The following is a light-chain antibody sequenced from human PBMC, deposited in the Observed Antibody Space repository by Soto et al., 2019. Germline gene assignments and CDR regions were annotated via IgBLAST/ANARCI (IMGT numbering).Light chain of an antibody. Sequence: QSVLTQPASMSGSPGQSITIPCTGTSSDVGNYNLVSWYQHHPGKAPKVMLFEVSRRPSGVSDRFSGSKSGNTASLTISGLQAEDEADYYCCSYAGGNNWVFGGGTKLTVL. CDR2: EVS. CDR3: CSYAGGNNWV. V-gene: IGLV2-23*02. CDR1: SSDVGNYNL. J-gene: IGLJ3*02.